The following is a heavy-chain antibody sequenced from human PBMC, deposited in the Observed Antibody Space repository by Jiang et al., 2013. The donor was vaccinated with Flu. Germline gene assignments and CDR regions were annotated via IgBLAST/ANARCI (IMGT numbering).Heavy chain of an antibody. V-gene: IGHV1-58*01. Sequence: VKKPGTSVKVSCKGSGFTFTSSAVQWVRQARGQRLEWIGWIVVGTGNTNYAQRFQERLTITWDMSTITAYMELSSLRSEDTAVYYCAAGSSGYKAFDSWGQGTLVAVSS. CDR3: AAGSSGYKAFDS. CDR1: GFTFTSSA. CDR2: IVVGTGNT. J-gene: IGHJ4*02. D-gene: IGHD3-22*01.